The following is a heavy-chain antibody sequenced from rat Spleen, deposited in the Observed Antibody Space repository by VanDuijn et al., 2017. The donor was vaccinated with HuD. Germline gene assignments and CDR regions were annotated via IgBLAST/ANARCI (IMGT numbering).Heavy chain of an antibody. V-gene: IGHV5-17*01. CDR2: ISYDGSST. CDR1: GFTFSHYD. J-gene: IGHJ2*01. D-gene: IGHD1-9*01. Sequence: EVQLVESGGGLAQPGRSLKFSCAASGFTFSHYDMAWVRQAPKKGLEWVAFISYDGSSTYYRDSVKGRFTISRDNAKSTLYLQMDSLRSEDTATYYCARRHYGYTDYFDYWGQGVMVTVSS. CDR3: ARRHYGYTDYFDY.